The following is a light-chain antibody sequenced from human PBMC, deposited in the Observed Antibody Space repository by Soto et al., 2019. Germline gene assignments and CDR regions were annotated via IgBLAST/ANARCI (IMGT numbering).Light chain of an antibody. Sequence: QAVVTQEPSLTVSPGGTVTLTCGSSTGAVTSGHYPYWFQQKPGQAPRTLIYDTSNKHSWTPARFSGSLLGGKAALTLSGAQPEDEAEYSFLLYYSGALGVFGGGTKVTVL. CDR1: TGAVTSGHY. CDR2: DTS. CDR3: LLYYSGALGV. V-gene: IGLV7-46*01. J-gene: IGLJ3*02.